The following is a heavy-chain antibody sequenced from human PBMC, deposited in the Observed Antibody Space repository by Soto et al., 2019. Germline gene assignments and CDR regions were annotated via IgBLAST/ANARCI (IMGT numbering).Heavy chain of an antibody. D-gene: IGHD4-17*01. J-gene: IGHJ3*02. CDR2: ISYDGSNK. Sequence: HPGGSLRLSCAASGFTFSSYAMHWVRQAPGKGLEWVAVISYDGSNKYYADSVKGRFTISRDNAKNSLYLQMNSLRAEDTAVYYCARDQDAPSNTVPTNDAFDIWGQGTMVTVSS. V-gene: IGHV3-30-3*01. CDR3: ARDQDAPSNTVPTNDAFDI. CDR1: GFTFSSYA.